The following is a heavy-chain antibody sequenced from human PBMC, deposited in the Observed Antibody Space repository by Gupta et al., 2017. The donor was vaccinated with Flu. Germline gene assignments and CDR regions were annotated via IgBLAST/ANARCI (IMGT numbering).Heavy chain of an antibody. V-gene: IGHV4-39*01. J-gene: IGHJ4*02. CDR3: ARGYCSSASCSAVGFSDY. CDR2: IYYSGST. D-gene: IGHD2-2*01. Sequence: WGWIRQPPGKGLEWIGSIYYSGSTYYNPSLKSRVTISVDTSKNQFSLKLSSVTAADTAVYYCARGYCSSASCSAVGFSDYWGQGTLVTVSS.